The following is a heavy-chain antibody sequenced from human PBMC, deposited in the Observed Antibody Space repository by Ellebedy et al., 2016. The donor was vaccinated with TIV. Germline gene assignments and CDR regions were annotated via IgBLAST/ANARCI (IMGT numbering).Heavy chain of an antibody. CDR2: ISGSGGTP. CDR1: GFTFDTFA. V-gene: IGHV3-23*01. D-gene: IGHD3-10*01. J-gene: IGHJ3*02. Sequence: PGGSLRLSCVASGFTFDTFAMTWVRQPPGKGLEWVSRISGSGGTPMYADFVRGLFTISRDNSKNTLYLQMNSLRAEDTALYYCARVVDNAFDMWGQGTMVTGSS. CDR3: ARVVDNAFDM.